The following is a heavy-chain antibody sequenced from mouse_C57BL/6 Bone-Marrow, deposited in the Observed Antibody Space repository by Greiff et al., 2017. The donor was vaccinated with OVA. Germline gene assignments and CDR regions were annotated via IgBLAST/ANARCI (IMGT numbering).Heavy chain of an antibody. V-gene: IGHV1-82*01. CDR1: GYAFSSSW. J-gene: IGHJ1*03. CDR3: ARDTGGYFDV. Sequence: VQLQQSGPELVKPGASVKISCKASGYAFSSSWMNWVKQRPGKGLEWIGRIYPGDGDTNYNGKFKGKATLTADKSSSTAYMQLSSLTSEDSAVYFCARDTGGYFDVWGTGTTVTVSS. CDR2: IYPGDGDT.